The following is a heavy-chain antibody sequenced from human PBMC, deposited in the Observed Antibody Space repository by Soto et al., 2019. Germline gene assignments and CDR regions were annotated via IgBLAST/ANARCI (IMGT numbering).Heavy chain of an antibody. CDR2: ISAYNGNT. J-gene: IGHJ6*03. Sequence: ASVKVSCKASGYTFTSYGISWVRQAPGQGLEWKGWISAYNGNTNYAQKLQGRVTMTTDTSTSTAYMELRSLRSEDTAVYYCARGGSLPYHYYYYMDVWGKGTTVTVSS. D-gene: IGHD3-16*01. CDR1: GYTFTSYG. CDR3: ARGGSLPYHYYYYMDV. V-gene: IGHV1-18*01.